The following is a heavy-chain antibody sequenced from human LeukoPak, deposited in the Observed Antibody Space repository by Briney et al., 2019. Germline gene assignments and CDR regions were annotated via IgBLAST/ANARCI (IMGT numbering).Heavy chain of an antibody. CDR2: AYSSGST. Sequence: PSETLSLTCSVSGDSVSSDSYYWSWIRQPPGKGLEWIGYAYSSGSTNYNPSLKSRITISVETSKNQFSLKLNSVTAADTAVYYCARGKYSSSDAFDIWGQGTMVTVSS. CDR1: GDSVSSDSYY. CDR3: ARGKYSSSDAFDI. J-gene: IGHJ3*02. V-gene: IGHV4-61*01. D-gene: IGHD6-6*01.